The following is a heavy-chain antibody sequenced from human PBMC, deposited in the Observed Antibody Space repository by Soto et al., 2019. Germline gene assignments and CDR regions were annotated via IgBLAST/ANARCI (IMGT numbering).Heavy chain of an antibody. J-gene: IGHJ5*02. V-gene: IGHV4-30-4*01. Sequence: QVQLQESGPGLVKPSQTLSLTCSVSGGSISSIDYFWSWIRQPPGKGLEWIGFIYHTGTTYYNPSLRSRVTISIDTSKIQFSMELNSVTAADTAVYYCSRVMAGMQNWLDPWGQGTLVTVSP. CDR3: SRVMAGMQNWLDP. D-gene: IGHD6-19*01. CDR1: GGSISSIDYF. CDR2: IYHTGTT.